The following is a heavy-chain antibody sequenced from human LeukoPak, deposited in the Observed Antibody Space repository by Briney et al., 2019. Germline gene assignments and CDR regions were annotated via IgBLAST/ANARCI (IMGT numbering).Heavy chain of an antibody. CDR3: ARGSRGVTNMNWFDP. CDR1: GGSISSYY. CDR2: IYYSGST. V-gene: IGHV4-59*01. D-gene: IGHD3-10*01. J-gene: IGHJ5*02. Sequence: SETLSLTCTVSGGSISSYYWSWIRQPPGKGLEWIGCIYYSGSTNYNPSLKSRVTISVDTSKNQFSLKLSSVTAADTAVYYCARGSRGVTNMNWFDPWGQGTLVTVSS.